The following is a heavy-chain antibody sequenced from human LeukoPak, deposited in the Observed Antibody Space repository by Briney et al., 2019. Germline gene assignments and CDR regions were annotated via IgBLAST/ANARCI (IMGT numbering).Heavy chain of an antibody. CDR1: GFTISSDW. Sequence: GGSLRLSCAASGFTISSDWMSWVRQAPGKGLEWVANIKQDGSEKYYVDSVKGRFTISRDNTKNSLYLQMNSLTAEDTVVYYCARDVGCSSTSCYNNYWGQGTLVTVSS. V-gene: IGHV3-7*01. J-gene: IGHJ4*02. D-gene: IGHD2-2*02. CDR2: IKQDGSEK. CDR3: ARDVGCSSTSCYNNY.